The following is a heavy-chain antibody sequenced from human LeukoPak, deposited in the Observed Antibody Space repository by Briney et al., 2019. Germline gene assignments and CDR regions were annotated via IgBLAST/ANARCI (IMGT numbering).Heavy chain of an antibody. J-gene: IGHJ3*02. V-gene: IGHV1-2*04. CDR2: INPNSGGT. Sequence: AAVKVSCKASGYTFTGYYMHWVRQAPGQGLEWMGWINPNSGGTNYAQKFQGWVTMTRDTSISTAYMELSRLRSDDTAVYYCARVRDPDYYDSSGYYSGAFDIWGQGTMVTVSS. CDR3: ARVRDPDYYDSSGYYSGAFDI. D-gene: IGHD3-22*01. CDR1: GYTFTGYY.